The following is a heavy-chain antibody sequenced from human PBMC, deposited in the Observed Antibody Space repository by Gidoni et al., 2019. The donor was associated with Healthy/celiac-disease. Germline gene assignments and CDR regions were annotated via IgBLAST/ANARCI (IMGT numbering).Heavy chain of an antibody. Sequence: EVQLVESGGGLVQPGGSLRLSCAASGFTFSSYWMSWVRQAPGKGLEWVANIKQDGSEKYYVDSVKGRFTISRDNAKNSLYLQMNSLRAEDTAVYYCARDLYGDYSWYFDLWGRGTLVTVSS. D-gene: IGHD4-17*01. J-gene: IGHJ2*01. CDR1: GFTFSSYW. CDR3: ARDLYGDYSWYFDL. V-gene: IGHV3-7*01. CDR2: IKQDGSEK.